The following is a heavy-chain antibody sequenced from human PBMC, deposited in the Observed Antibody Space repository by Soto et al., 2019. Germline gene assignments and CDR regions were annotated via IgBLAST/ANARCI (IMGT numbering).Heavy chain of an antibody. Sequence: EVQLVESGGGLVKPGGSLRLSCAASGFTLSGYSMTWVRQASGKGLEWVSFISSSSNRIFYGDSVKGRFTISRDDAKNSLYLEMNSLRAEDTAVYPCARQKYYYDSSGYLHGMDVWGQGTTVTVSS. J-gene: IGHJ6*02. CDR1: GFTLSGYS. D-gene: IGHD3-22*01. CDR3: ARQKYYYDSSGYLHGMDV. CDR2: ISSSSNRI. V-gene: IGHV3-21*01.